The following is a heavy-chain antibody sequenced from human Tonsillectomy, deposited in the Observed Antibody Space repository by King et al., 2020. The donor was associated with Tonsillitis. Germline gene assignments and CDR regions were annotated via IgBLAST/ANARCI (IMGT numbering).Heavy chain of an antibody. J-gene: IGHJ4*02. CDR2: IFPGDSDT. CDR1: GYNFTNYW. D-gene: IGHD5-18*01. V-gene: IGHV5-51*03. CDR3: ASVIRGYSYGFDY. Sequence: QLVQSGAEVKKPGESLKISCKGSGYNFTNYWIGWVRQMPGKGLEWMGIIFPGDSDTIYSPSFQGQVTISADKSISTAYLQWRSLKASDTAMYYCASVIRGYSYGFDYWGQGTLVTVSS.